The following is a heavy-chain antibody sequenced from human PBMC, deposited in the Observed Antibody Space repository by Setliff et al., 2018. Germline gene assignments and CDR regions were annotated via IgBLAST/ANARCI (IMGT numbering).Heavy chain of an antibody. CDR2: INTKTGNP. CDR1: GYTLNNYA. CDR3: ARDGSNGVDY. D-gene: IGHD1-26*01. Sequence: GASVKVSCKASGYTLNNYAMNWVRQAPGQGFEWMGWINTKTGNPTYAQDFTGRLVFSLDTSVNTAFVQISSLKAEDTAVYYCARDGSNGVDYWGQGTLVTVSS. V-gene: IGHV7-4-1*02. J-gene: IGHJ4*02.